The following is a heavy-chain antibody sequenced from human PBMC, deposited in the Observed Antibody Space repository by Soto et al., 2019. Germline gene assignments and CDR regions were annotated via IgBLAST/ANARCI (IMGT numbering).Heavy chain of an antibody. V-gene: IGHV4-34*01. CDR2: INYSGST. Sequence: ASETLSLTCSFSGDSVTSHDLTWIRQSPEKGLEWIGEINYSGSTNYNPSLKSRLTISVDTSKNQFSLKLSSVTAADTAVYYCARAGDYGDYLRLGFDYWGQGTLVTVSS. D-gene: IGHD4-17*01. CDR1: GDSVTSHD. J-gene: IGHJ4*02. CDR3: ARAGDYGDYLRLGFDY.